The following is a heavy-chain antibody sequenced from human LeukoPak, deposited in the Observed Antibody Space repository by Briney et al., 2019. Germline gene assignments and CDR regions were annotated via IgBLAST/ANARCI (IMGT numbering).Heavy chain of an antibody. CDR2: MNPHSGDT. CDR3: ARGGFRGLGSRCYNEGWFDS. J-gene: IGHJ5*01. V-gene: IGHV1-8*03. Sequence: GASVKVSCKTSGYIFISYDINWVGQATGQGLEWMGRMNPHSGDTDYAQKFQGRVTITRNMSISTAYMELSSLRSEDTAVYYCARGGFRGLGSRCYNEGWFDSWGQGTLVTVSS. CDR1: GYIFISYD. D-gene: IGHD6-13*01.